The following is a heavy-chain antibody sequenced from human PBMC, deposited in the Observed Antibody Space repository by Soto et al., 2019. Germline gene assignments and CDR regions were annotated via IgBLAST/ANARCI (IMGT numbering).Heavy chain of an antibody. CDR1: GFTFSTYA. V-gene: IGHV3-23*01. CDR3: ARYSHGGRCNWFDP. CDR2: LSGDVGST. D-gene: IGHD3-16*01. Sequence: EVPLLESGGGLVQPGGSLRLSCEASGFTFSTYAMTWVRQAPGKGLEWVASLSGDVGSTYYADSVKGRFAISRDNSKNTLYLQMDSLSAEDTAIYYCARYSHGGRCNWFDPWGLGTLVTVSS. J-gene: IGHJ5*02.